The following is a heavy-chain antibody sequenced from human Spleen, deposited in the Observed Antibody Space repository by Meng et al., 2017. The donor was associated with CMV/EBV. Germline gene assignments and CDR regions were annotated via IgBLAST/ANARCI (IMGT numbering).Heavy chain of an antibody. Sequence: ASVKVSCKASGYTFTDYYIHWVRQAPGQGLEWMGWINPNSGGTNYAQKFQGRVTMTRDTSISTAYMELSRLRSDDVALYYCARVKRYCTGGSCSSTGYYGMDVWGQGTTVTVSS. CDR1: GYTFTDYY. J-gene: IGHJ6*02. D-gene: IGHD2-15*01. CDR3: ARVKRYCTGGSCSSTGYYGMDV. V-gene: IGHV1-2*02. CDR2: INPNSGGT.